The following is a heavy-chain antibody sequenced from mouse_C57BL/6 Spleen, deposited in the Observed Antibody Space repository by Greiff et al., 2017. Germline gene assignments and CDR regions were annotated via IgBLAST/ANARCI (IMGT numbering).Heavy chain of an antibody. CDR2: INPSNGGT. CDR3: ARTSHYYGSSYDYFDY. D-gene: IGHD1-1*01. CDR1: GYTFTSYW. J-gene: IGHJ2*01. V-gene: IGHV1-53*01. Sequence: QVQLQQPGTELVKPGASVKLSCKASGYTFTSYWMHWVKQRPGQGLEWIGNINPSNGGTNYNEKFKSKATLTVDTSSSTAYMQISSLTSEDSAVYYYARTSHYYGSSYDYFDYWGQGTTLTVSS.